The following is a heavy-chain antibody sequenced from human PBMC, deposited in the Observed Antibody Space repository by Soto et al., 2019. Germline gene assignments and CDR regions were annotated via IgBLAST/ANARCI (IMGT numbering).Heavy chain of an antibody. CDR2: VHISGHS. V-gene: IGHV4-4*02. Sequence: PSETLSLTCTLSGGSVRAPDWWNWVRQSPDKGLEWIAEVHISGHSNYNPSLRSRVSVSIDSSKNQFYLNLNSVTAADTVIYYCARVRQGCSANNCYFDPWGQGTQVTVSS. CDR1: GGSVRAPDW. J-gene: IGHJ5*01. D-gene: IGHD1-1*01. CDR3: ARVRQGCSANNCYFDP.